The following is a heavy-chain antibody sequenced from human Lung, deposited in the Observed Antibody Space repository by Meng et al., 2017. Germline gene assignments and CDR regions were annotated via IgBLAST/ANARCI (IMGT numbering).Heavy chain of an antibody. J-gene: IGHJ4*02. CDR3: ARERHSTIIRGVIDF. Sequence: QVQLQQWGAGLLRPSENLFLTCAVYGGSISGSSWSWIRQSPAKGLEWIGKINHGGSTNYNPSLESRVTISVDTPKNQFSLRLTSMTVADTAVYYCARERHSTIIRGVIDFWGQGALVTVSS. V-gene: IGHV4-34*01. CDR2: INHGGST. CDR1: GGSISGSS. D-gene: IGHD3-10*01.